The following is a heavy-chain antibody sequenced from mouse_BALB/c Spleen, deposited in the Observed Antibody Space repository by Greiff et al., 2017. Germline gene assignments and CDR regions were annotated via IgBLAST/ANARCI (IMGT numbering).Heavy chain of an antibody. V-gene: IGHV14-3*02. Sequence: VQLQQSGAELVKPGASVKLSCTASGFNIKDTYMHWVKQRPEQGLEWIGRIDPANGNTKYDPKFPGKATITADTSSNTAYLQLSSLTSEDTAVYYCASYYYGSSYEADWGQGTLVTVSA. CDR2: IDPANGNT. CDR3: ASYYYGSSYEAD. J-gene: IGHJ3*01. CDR1: GFNIKDTY. D-gene: IGHD1-1*01.